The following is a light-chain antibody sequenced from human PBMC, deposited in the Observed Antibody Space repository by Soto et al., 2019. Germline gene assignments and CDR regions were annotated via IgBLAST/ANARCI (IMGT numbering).Light chain of an antibody. CDR1: SSDVGSDNR. CDR3: SSYTTSITDV. V-gene: IGLV2-18*02. CDR2: EVS. J-gene: IGLJ1*01. Sequence: QSALTQPPSVSGSPGQSVTISCTGTSSDVGSDNRVSWYQQPPGTAPKLMIYEVSNRPSGVPDRFSGSKSGNTASLTISGLQAEDEADYYCSSYTTSITDVFGSGTKLTVL.